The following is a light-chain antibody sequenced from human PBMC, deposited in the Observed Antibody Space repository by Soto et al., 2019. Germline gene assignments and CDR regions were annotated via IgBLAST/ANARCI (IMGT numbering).Light chain of an antibody. CDR3: MQGTHWPRT. CDR2: RVS. J-gene: IGKJ1*01. CDR1: QSLVHSDGNTY. V-gene: IGKV2-30*02. Sequence: DVVGTQSPLSLPVTLGQPASISCRSSQSLVHSDGNTYLNWFQQRSGQSPRRLIYRVSNRDSGVPDRFSGSGSGAIFTLNISRVEAEDVGIYYCMQGTHWPRTFGQGTKVDIK.